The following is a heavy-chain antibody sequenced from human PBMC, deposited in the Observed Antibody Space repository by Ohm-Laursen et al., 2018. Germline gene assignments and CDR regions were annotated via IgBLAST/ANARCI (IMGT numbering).Heavy chain of an antibody. CDR2: INHSGST. V-gene: IGHV4-34*01. J-gene: IGHJ5*02. CDR3: ARGPYTGRFDP. D-gene: IGHD3-10*01. Sequence: SQTLSLTCAVYGGSFSGYYWSWIRQPPGKGLEWIGEINHSGSTNYNPSLKSRVTISVDTSKNQFSLKLSSVTAADTAVYYCARGPYTGRFDPWGQGTLVTVSS. CDR1: GGSFSGYY.